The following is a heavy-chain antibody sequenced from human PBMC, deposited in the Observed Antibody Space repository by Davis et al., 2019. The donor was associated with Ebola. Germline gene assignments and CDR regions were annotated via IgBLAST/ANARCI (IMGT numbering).Heavy chain of an antibody. Sequence: AASVKVSCKASGYTFTSYGISWVRQAPGQGLEWMGWISAYNGNTNYAQKLQGRVTMTTDTSTSTAYMELSSLRSEDTAVYYCARDGHDCSGGSCYSDLYYYYGMDVWGQGTTVTVSS. J-gene: IGHJ6*02. V-gene: IGHV1-18*01. CDR2: ISAYNGNT. CDR1: GYTFTSYG. CDR3: ARDGHDCSGGSCYSDLYYYYGMDV. D-gene: IGHD2-15*01.